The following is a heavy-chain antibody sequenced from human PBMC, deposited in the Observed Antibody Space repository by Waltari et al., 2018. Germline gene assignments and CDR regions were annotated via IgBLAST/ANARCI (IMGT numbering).Heavy chain of an antibody. CDR2: IYYSGST. CDR3: ARVVGQQLVDY. Sequence: QVQLQESGPGLVKPSETLSLTCTVSGGSISSHYWSWIRQPPGKGLECIWYIYYSGSTNYNPSLKSRVTISVDTSKNQFSLKLSSVTAADTAVYYCARVVGQQLVDYWGQGTLVTVSS. D-gene: IGHD6-13*01. CDR1: GGSISSHY. V-gene: IGHV4-59*11. J-gene: IGHJ4*02.